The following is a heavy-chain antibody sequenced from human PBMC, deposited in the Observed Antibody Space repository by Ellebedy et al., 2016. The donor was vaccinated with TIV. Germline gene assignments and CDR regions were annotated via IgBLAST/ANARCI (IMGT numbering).Heavy chain of an antibody. CDR1: GFTVNNNY. CDR3: ARDWGGYGDAFY. CDR2: FYSGGST. D-gene: IGHD4-17*01. V-gene: IGHV3-53*01. J-gene: IGHJ4*02. Sequence: GESLKISCAASGFTVNNNYMSWVRQAPGKGLEWVSVFYSGGSTYYADSVKGRFTISRDNSKSTLYLQMHSLRVEDTAVYYCARDWGGYGDAFYWGQGTLVTVSS.